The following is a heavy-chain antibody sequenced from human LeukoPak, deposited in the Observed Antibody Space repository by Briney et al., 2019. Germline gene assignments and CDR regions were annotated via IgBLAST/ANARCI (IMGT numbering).Heavy chain of an antibody. CDR1: GFTFRNAW. Sequence: GGSLRLSCAASGFTFRNAWMTWVRQAPGQGLEWVGRIKSKTDGGTTDYAAPVKVRFTISRDDSKNTLHLQMSSLKTEDTALYYCTTTYNYDSSGSIVDYWGQGTLVTVSS. D-gene: IGHD3-22*01. CDR2: IKSKTDGGTT. V-gene: IGHV3-15*01. J-gene: IGHJ4*02. CDR3: TTTYNYDSSGSIVDY.